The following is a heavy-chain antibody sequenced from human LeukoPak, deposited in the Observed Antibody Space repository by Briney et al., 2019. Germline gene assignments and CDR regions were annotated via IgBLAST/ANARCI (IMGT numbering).Heavy chain of an antibody. V-gene: IGHV3-7*01. J-gene: IGHJ1*01. D-gene: IGHD1-20*01. CDR3: ARPLTIAGTWNFQN. CDR1: GFTFSSCW. Sequence: GGSLRLSCAASGFTFSSCWMSWVRQAPGKGLEWVANIKQDGREIYYVDSVKGRFTISRDNADNSLFLEMNSLREEDTAVYYCARPLTIAGTWNFQNWGQGTLVTVSS. CDR2: IKQDGREI.